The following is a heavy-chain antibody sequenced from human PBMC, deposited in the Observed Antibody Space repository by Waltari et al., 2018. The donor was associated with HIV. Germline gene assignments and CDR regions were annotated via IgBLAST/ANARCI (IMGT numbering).Heavy chain of an antibody. CDR1: GFMFSGYV. D-gene: IGHD1-26*01. CDR2: TSFDGSNN. Sequence: QVQLVESGGGVVKPGGSLRLSCTASGFMFSGYVMHWVRQAPGKGLEWVVATSFDGSNNYYAQSVKGRFTISRDNVKNMLHLQMNSLKIEDTAVYYCAKDKSGSLHYYYYYGMDVWGKGTTVAASS. V-gene: IGHV3-30*01. J-gene: IGHJ6*04. CDR3: AKDKSGSLHYYYYYGMDV.